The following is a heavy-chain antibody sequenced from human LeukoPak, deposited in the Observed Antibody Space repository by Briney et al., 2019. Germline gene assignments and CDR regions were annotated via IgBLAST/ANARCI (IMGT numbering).Heavy chain of an antibody. CDR3: ARQNTIFRGYFYMDV. CDR1: GFSFSSFG. J-gene: IGHJ6*03. V-gene: IGHV3-48*01. Sequence: GGSLRLSCAASGFSFSSFGMIWVRQAPGKGLEWLSYISTSGTQSYADSVKGRITVSRDNVKKSVSLQMNSLRVGDTAVYYCARQNTIFRGYFYMDVWGKGTTVTVAS. D-gene: IGHD3-3*01. CDR2: ISTSGTQ.